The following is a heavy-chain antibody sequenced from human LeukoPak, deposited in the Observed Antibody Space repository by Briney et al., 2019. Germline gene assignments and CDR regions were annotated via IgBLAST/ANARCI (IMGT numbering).Heavy chain of an antibody. D-gene: IGHD2-15*01. CDR3: ARDADTPNHHSWLDY. Sequence: PGGSLRLSCAASGFTFSYYGMQWVRQAPGKGLEWVALIWHDGSKIHYADSVRGRLTISRDNSKTTLYLQMNSLRAEDTAVYYCARDADTPNHHSWLDYWGQGTLVTVSS. J-gene: IGHJ4*02. CDR1: GFTFSYYG. V-gene: IGHV3-33*01. CDR2: IWHDGSKI.